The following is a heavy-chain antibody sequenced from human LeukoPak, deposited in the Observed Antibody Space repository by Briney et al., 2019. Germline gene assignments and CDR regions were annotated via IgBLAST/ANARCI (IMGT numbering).Heavy chain of an antibody. J-gene: IGHJ3*02. D-gene: IGHD2-21*02. Sequence: SGRSLRLSCAASGFTFSSYAMHWVRQAPGKGLEWVAVISYDGSNKYYADSVKGRFTISSDNSKNTLYLQMNSLRPEDTAVYYCARDPQLLPDVAYCGGDCYPGGGAFDIWGQGTMVTVSS. CDR3: ARDPQLLPDVAYCGGDCYPGGGAFDI. CDR2: ISYDGSNK. CDR1: GFTFSSYA. V-gene: IGHV3-30-3*01.